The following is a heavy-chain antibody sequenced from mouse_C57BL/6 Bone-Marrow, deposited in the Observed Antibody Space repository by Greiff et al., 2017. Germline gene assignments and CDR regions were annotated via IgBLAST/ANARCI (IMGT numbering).Heavy chain of an antibody. Sequence: EVKVVESGGDLVKPGGSLKLSCAASGFTFSSYGMSWVRQTPDKRLERVATISRGGSYTYYPYSVKGRFTISRDKAKNTLYLQMSSLKSEDTAMYYCARHTVITAWFAYWGQGTLVTVSA. V-gene: IGHV5-6*01. CDR1: GFTFSSYG. CDR2: ISRGGSYT. CDR3: ARHTVITAWFAY. D-gene: IGHD2-4*01. J-gene: IGHJ3*01.